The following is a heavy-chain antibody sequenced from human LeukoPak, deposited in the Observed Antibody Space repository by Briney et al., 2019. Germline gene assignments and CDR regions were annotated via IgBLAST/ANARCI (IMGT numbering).Heavy chain of an antibody. CDR1: GDSVSNNLAT. V-gene: IGHV6-1*01. Sequence: SQSLSLTCAISGDSVSNNLATWNWTRHPPSGGLGWLGSTYYRSKWSTEYAVSVKSGPTTARATSRTQFTLRLNSVTPENTAVYSCAREEDNHWLGFDSWGQGTLVTVSS. D-gene: IGHD6-19*01. CDR2: TYYRSKWST. J-gene: IGHJ4*02. CDR3: AREEDNHWLGFDS.